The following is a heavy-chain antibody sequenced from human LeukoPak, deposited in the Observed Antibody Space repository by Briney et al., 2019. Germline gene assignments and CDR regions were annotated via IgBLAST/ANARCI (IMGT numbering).Heavy chain of an antibody. J-gene: IGHJ4*02. CDR2: IYYSGST. V-gene: IGHV4-31*03. CDR1: GGSISSGGYY. D-gene: IGHD5-18*01. CDR3: ARSGYSYGFDY. Sequence: SETLSLTCTVSGGSISSGGYYWSWIRQYPGKGLEWIGYIYYSGSTYYNPSLKSRVTISVDRSKNQFSLKLSSVTAADTAVYYCARSGYSYGFDYWGQGTLVTVSS.